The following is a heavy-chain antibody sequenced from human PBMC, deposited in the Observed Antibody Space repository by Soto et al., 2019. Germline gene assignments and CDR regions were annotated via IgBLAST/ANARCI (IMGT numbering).Heavy chain of an antibody. J-gene: IGHJ6*02. V-gene: IGHV4-39*01. CDR1: GGSISSSSYY. CDR3: ASQDTVPTGGNYYYYYYGMDV. CDR2: IYYSGST. Sequence: PSETLSLTCTVSGGSISSSSYYWGWIRQPPGKGLEWIGSIYYSGSTYYNPSLKSRVTISVDTSKNQFSLKLSSVTAADTAVYYCASQDTVPTGGNYYYYYYGMDVWGQGTTVTVSS. D-gene: IGHD4-17*01.